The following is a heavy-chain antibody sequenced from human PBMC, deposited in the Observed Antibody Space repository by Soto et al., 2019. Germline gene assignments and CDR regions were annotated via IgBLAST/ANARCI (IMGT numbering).Heavy chain of an antibody. J-gene: IGHJ4*02. CDR1: GFTFSNAW. Sequence: VQLVESGGGLVKPGGSLRLSCAASGFTFSNAWMNWVRQAPGKGLEWVGRIKSKTDGGTTDYAAPVKGRFTISRDDSKNTLYLQMNSLKTEDTAVYYCTTVRDDYVWGSYRPIDYWGQGTLVTVSS. D-gene: IGHD3-16*02. CDR3: TTVRDDYVWGSYRPIDY. V-gene: IGHV3-15*07. CDR2: IKSKTDGGTT.